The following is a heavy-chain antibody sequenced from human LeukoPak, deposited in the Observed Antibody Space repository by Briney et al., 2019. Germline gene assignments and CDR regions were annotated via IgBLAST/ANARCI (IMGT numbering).Heavy chain of an antibody. CDR2: INHSGST. V-gene: IGHV4-34*01. Sequence: SETLSLTCAVYGGSFSGYYWSWIRQPPGKGLEWIGEINHSGSTNYNPSHKSRVTISVDTSKNQFSLKLSSVTAADSAVYYCARRSYYYDSSGYPILFDYWGQGALVTVSS. CDR1: GGSFSGYY. J-gene: IGHJ4*02. CDR3: ARRSYYYDSSGYPILFDY. D-gene: IGHD3-22*01.